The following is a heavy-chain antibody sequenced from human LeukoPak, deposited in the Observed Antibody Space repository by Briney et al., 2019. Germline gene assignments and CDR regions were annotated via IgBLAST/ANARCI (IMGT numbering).Heavy chain of an antibody. V-gene: IGHV3-23*01. D-gene: IGHD1-26*01. CDR3: AKDSGTCCWYFDL. Sequence: GGSLRLSCVASGFIFNHNAMSWVRQAPGRGLEWVSSISGSGANTHYPDSVKGRFTISRDNSKNTLYLQMNSLRGEDAAVYYCAKDSGTCCWYFDLWGRGTLVTVSS. CDR1: GFIFNHNA. J-gene: IGHJ2*01. CDR2: ISGSGANT.